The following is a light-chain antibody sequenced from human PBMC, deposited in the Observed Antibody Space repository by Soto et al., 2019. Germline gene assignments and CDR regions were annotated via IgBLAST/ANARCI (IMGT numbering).Light chain of an antibody. V-gene: IGKV3-20*01. CDR2: GAS. J-gene: IGKJ3*01. CDR1: QSVSSSY. CDR3: QQYGSSPGFT. Sequence: EIVLTQSPATLSLSPGERATLSCRASQSVSSSYLAWYQQKPGQAPRLLIYGASSRATGIPDRFSGSGSGTDFTLTISRLEPEDFAVYYCQQYGSSPGFTFGPGTKVDIK.